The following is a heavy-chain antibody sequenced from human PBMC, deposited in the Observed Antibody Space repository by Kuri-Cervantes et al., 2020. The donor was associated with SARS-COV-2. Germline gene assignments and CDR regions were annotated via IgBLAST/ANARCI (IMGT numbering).Heavy chain of an antibody. D-gene: IGHD6-13*01. Sequence: ASVKVSCKASGYTFIGYYIHWVRLAPGQGLEWMGWINPNSGGTNYAQKFQGRVTITRDTSASTAYMELSSLRSEDTAVYYCARAPSIAAAGTYGYWGQGTLVTVSS. V-gene: IGHV1-2*02. CDR1: GYTFIGYY. CDR3: ARAPSIAAAGTYGY. J-gene: IGHJ4*02. CDR2: INPNSGGT.